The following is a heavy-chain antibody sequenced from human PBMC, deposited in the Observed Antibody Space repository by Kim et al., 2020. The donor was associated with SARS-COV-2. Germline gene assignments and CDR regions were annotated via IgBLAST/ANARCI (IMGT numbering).Heavy chain of an antibody. CDR3: ARFPPDDAFDI. CDR2: IWYDGSNK. J-gene: IGHJ3*02. Sequence: GGSLRLSCAASGLTFSSYGMHWVRQAPGKGLEWVAVIWYDGSNKYYADSVKGRFTISRDNSTNTRYLQMNSLRAEDTAVYYCARFPPDDAFDIWGQGTMVTVSS. V-gene: IGHV3-33*01. CDR1: GLTFSSYG.